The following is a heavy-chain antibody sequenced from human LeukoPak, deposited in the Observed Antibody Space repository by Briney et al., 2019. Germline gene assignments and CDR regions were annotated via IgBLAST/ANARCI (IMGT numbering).Heavy chain of an antibody. V-gene: IGHV1-18*01. CDR2: ISAYNGNT. Sequence: GASVKVSCKASGYTFTSYGISWVRQAPGQGLEWMGWISAYNGNTNYAQKLQGRVTMTTDTSTSTAYMELRSLRSDDTAVYYCGANYYYYYYMDVWGKGTTVTISS. J-gene: IGHJ6*03. CDR1: GYTFTSYG. CDR3: GANYYYYYYMDV.